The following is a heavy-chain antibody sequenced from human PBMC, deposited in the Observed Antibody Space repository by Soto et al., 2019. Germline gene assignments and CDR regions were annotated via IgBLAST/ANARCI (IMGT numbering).Heavy chain of an antibody. J-gene: IGHJ4*02. CDR2: IYYSGST. Sequence: SETLSLTCTVSGGSISSYYWSWIRQPPGKGLEWIGYIYYSGSTNYNPSLKSRVTISVDTSKNQFSLKLSSVTAADTAVYYCERKYSSSWYDYWGQGTLVTVSS. D-gene: IGHD6-13*01. V-gene: IGHV4-59*01. CDR1: GGSISSYY. CDR3: ERKYSSSWYDY.